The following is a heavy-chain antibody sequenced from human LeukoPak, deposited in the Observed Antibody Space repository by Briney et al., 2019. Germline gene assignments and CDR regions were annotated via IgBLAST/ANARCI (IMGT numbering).Heavy chain of an antibody. D-gene: IGHD3-3*01. J-gene: IGHJ4*02. CDR3: AKVYGAIDY. V-gene: IGHV3-30-3*01. Sequence: GGSLRLSCAASGFTFSSYAMHWVRQAPGKGLEWVAVISYDGSNKYYADSVKGRFTISRDNSKNTLYLQMNGLRAEDTAVYYCAKVYGAIDYWGQGTLVTVSS. CDR1: GFTFSSYA. CDR2: ISYDGSNK.